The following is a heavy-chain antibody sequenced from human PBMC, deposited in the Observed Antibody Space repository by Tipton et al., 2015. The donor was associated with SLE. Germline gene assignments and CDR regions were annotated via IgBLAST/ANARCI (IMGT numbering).Heavy chain of an antibody. J-gene: IGHJ3*02. Sequence: TLSLTCTVSGGSISSGSYYWSWIRQPAGKGLEWIGGIYPSGSTNYNPSLKSRVTISADTSKNQVSLKLSSVTAADTAVYFCARQKPDLDAFDIWGQGTMVTVSS. CDR3: ARQKPDLDAFDI. CDR1: GGSISSGSYY. V-gene: IGHV4-61*02. CDR2: IYPSGST.